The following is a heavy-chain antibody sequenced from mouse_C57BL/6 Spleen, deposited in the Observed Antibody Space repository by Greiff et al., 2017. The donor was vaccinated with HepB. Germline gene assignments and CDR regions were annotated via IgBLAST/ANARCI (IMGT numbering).Heavy chain of an antibody. CDR3: TAHLLSYPY. Sequence: VQLKESGAELVRPGASVKLSCTASGFNIKDDYMHWVKQRPEQGLEWIGWIDPENGDTEYASKFQGKATITADTSSNTAYLQLSSLTSEDTAVYYCTAHLLSYPYWGQGTSVTVSS. V-gene: IGHV14-4*01. D-gene: IGHD2-1*01. CDR1: GFNIKDDY. CDR2: IDPENGDT. J-gene: IGHJ4*01.